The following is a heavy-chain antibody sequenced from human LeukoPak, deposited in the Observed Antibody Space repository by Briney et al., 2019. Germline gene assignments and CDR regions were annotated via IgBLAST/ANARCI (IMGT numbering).Heavy chain of an antibody. CDR2: IIPIFGTA. CDR3: ARDRRYYDSSSFGKRWENYYYGMDV. V-gene: IGHV1-69*01. Sequence: GSSVKVSCKASGGTFSSYAISWVRQAPGQGLEWMGGIIPIFGTANYAQKFQGRVTITADESTSTAYMELSSLRSEDTAVYYCARDRRYYDSSSFGKRWENYYYGMDVWGQGTTVTVSS. J-gene: IGHJ6*02. CDR1: GGTFSSYA. D-gene: IGHD3-22*01.